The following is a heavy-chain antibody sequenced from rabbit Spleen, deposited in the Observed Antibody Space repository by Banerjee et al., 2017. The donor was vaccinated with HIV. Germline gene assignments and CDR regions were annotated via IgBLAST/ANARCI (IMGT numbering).Heavy chain of an antibody. V-gene: IGHV1S45*01. CDR2: IYGGSSGAT. J-gene: IGHJ4*01. CDR3: ARAGEGGDGYLNL. CDR1: GFSFSTSYW. D-gene: IGHD5-1*01. Sequence: EQLEESGGDLVKPEGSLTLTCTASGFSFSTSYWICWVRQAPGKGLEWIACIYGGSSGATTYASWAKGRFTISKASSTTVTLQMTSLTVADTATYFCARAGEGGDGYLNLWGQGTLVTVS.